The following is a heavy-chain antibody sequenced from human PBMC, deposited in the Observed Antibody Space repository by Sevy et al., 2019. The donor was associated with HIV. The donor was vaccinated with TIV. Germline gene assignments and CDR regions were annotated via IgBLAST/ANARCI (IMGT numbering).Heavy chain of an antibody. V-gene: IGHV3-43D*03. CDR1: GFTFHDYA. Sequence: GGSLRLSCAASGFTFHDYAMHWVRQPPGKGLEWVSLISWSGGSTYYADSVKGRFTISRDNSKNSLYLQMNSLITEDTALYYCAKDLGSSSWHYNGMDVRGQGTTVTVSS. J-gene: IGHJ6*02. CDR2: ISWSGGST. CDR3: AKDLGSSSWHYNGMDV. D-gene: IGHD6-6*01.